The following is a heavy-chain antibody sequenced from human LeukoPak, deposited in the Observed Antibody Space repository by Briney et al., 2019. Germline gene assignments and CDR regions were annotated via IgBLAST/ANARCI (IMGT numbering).Heavy chain of an antibody. CDR1: GYTFTSYG. CDR2: ISAHNGNT. D-gene: IGHD2-2*01. J-gene: IGHJ4*02. Sequence: GASVKVSCKASGYTFTSYGISWVRQAPGQGLEWMGWISAHNGNTNYAQKLQGRVTMTTDTSTSTAYMELRSLRSDDTAVYYCARGARYCSSTSCRPFDYWGQGTLVTVSS. V-gene: IGHV1-18*01. CDR3: ARGARYCSSTSCRPFDY.